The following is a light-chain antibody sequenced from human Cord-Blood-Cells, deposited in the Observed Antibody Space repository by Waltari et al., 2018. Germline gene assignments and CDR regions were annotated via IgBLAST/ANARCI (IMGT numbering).Light chain of an antibody. J-gene: IGKJ3*01. V-gene: IGKV3-15*01. CDR1: QSVSSN. CDR3: QQYNNWPPFT. CDR2: GAS. Sequence: EIVMTQSPATWSVSPGERAALHCRASQSVSSNLAWYQKKPGQATRLLIYGASTRATGIPARFSGSVSVTEFTLTISSLQSEDFAVYYCQQYNNWPPFTFGPRTKVDI.